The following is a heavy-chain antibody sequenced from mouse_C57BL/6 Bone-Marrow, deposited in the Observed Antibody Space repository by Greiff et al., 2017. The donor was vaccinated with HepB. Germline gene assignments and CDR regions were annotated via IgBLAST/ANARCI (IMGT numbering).Heavy chain of an antibody. CDR1: GFNIKNTY. J-gene: IGHJ4*01. Sequence: VQLQQSVAELVRPGASVKLSCTASGFNIKNTYMPWVKQRPEQGLEWIGRIDPANGNTKYAPKFQGKATITADTTSNTAYLQLSSLTSEDTAIYECARDYYGSRAYARDYWGQGTSVTVSA. V-gene: IGHV14-3*01. CDR3: ARDYYGSRAYARDY. CDR2: IDPANGNT. D-gene: IGHD1-1*01.